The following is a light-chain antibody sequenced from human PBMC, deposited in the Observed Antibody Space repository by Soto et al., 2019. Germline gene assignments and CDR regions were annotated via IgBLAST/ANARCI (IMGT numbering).Light chain of an antibody. V-gene: IGLV2-14*03. CDR1: SSYIGAYNF. CDR3: SSYAGSNTFV. Sequence: QSVLTQPASVSGSPGQSITISCAGTSSYIGAYNFVSWYQQHPGKAPKLMIYNVNNRPSGFSSRFAGSKSGNTASLTISGLRAEDEADYYCSSYAGSNTFVFGTGTKVTV. CDR2: NVN. J-gene: IGLJ1*01.